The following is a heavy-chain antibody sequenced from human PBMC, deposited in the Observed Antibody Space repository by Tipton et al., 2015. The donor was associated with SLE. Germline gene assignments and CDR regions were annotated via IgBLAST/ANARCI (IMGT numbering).Heavy chain of an antibody. CDR1: CGSTRGHY. Sequence: TLSLTCTVSCGSTRGHYWTWVRQPPGKGLEYIGYIHYSGSSDYNPSLKSRVTISLDTSKNHFSLKVTSVTAADTAVYYCARLVGGWHYFDYWGQGMLVSVSS. V-gene: IGHV4-59*11. CDR2: IHYSGSS. J-gene: IGHJ4*02. CDR3: ARLVGGWHYFDY. D-gene: IGHD6-19*01.